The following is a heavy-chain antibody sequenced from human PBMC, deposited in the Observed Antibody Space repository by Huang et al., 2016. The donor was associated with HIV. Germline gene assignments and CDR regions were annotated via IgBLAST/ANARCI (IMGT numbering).Heavy chain of an antibody. CDR1: GGSFSGYY. CDR2: SNHNEST. CDR3: ARGQGGYYYYYMDV. V-gene: IGHV4-34*01. Sequence: QVQLQQWGAGLLRPSETLSLTCAVYGGSFSGYYGTWIRQPPGKGLEWIGESNHNESTNYNPSLKIRVTMSVDTSRNQFSLTLTSVTAADTAVYYCARGQGGYYYYYMDVWGKGTTVTVSS. J-gene: IGHJ6*03.